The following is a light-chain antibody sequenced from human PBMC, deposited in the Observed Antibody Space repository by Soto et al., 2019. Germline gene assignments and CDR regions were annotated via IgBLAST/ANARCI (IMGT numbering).Light chain of an antibody. CDR3: QQYNVWPLT. CDR2: GAS. Sequence: ERVMTQSPATLSVSPGERATLSCRASQSVIRNLAWYQKKHGQAPRLLIYGASTRATGIPARFSGSGYGTELTITISSMQSEDFEVYYCQQYNVWPLTFGGGTKVDIK. V-gene: IGKV3-15*01. J-gene: IGKJ4*01. CDR1: QSVIRN.